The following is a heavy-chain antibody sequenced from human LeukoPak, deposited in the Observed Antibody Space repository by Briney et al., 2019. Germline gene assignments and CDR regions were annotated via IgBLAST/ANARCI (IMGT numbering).Heavy chain of an antibody. CDR2: ISAYNGNT. V-gene: IGHV1-18*01. CDR1: GYTFTSYG. CDR3: ARDIYDYYGSGSYFDY. Sequence: ASVKVSCKASGYTFTSYGISWVRQAPGQGLEWMGWISAYNGNTNYAQKLQGRVTMTTDTSTSTAYMELRSLRSDDTAVYYCARDIYDYYGSGSYFDYWGQGTLVTVSS. D-gene: IGHD3-10*01. J-gene: IGHJ4*02.